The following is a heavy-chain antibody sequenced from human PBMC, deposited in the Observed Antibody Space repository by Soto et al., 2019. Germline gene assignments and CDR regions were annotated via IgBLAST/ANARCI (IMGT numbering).Heavy chain of an antibody. CDR2: ISWNSGSI. CDR3: AKDIGSSSYYYYYYYMDV. V-gene: IGHV3-9*01. D-gene: IGHD6-13*01. CDR1: GFTFDDYA. J-gene: IGHJ6*03. Sequence: TGGSLRLSCAASGFTFDDYAMHWVRQAPGKGLEWVSGISWNSGSIGYADSVKGRFTISRDNAKNSLYLQMNSLRAEDTALYYCAKDIGSSSYYYYYYYMDVWGKGTTVTVSS.